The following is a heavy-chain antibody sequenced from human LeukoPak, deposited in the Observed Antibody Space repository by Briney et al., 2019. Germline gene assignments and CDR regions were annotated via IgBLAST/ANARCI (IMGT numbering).Heavy chain of an antibody. V-gene: IGHV3-21*01. Sequence: PGGSLRLSCAASGFTFSSYSVSWVRQAPGKGLEWVSSISERSSYIYYADSMKGRFTISRDNAKNSLYRQMNSLRAEDTAVYYCARSTRRQNDALDIWGQGAVVTDSS. J-gene: IGHJ3*02. CDR2: ISERSSYI. CDR1: GFTFSSYS. CDR3: ARSTRRQNDALDI.